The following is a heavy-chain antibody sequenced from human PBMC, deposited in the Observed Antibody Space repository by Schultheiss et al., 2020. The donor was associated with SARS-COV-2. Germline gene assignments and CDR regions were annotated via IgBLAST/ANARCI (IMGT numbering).Heavy chain of an antibody. D-gene: IGHD3-22*01. CDR2: IYTSGST. Sequence: SETLSLTCTVSGGSISSYYWSWIRQPAGKGLEWIGRIYTSGSTNYNPSLKSRVTMSVDTSKNQFSLKLSSVTAADTAVYYCAREQIEDYYDSSGYYTGPVSFDYWGQGTLVTVSS. J-gene: IGHJ4*02. V-gene: IGHV4-4*07. CDR1: GGSISSYY. CDR3: AREQIEDYYDSSGYYTGPVSFDY.